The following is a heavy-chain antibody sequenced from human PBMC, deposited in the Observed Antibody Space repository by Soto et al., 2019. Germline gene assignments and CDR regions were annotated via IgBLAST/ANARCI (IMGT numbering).Heavy chain of an antibody. Sequence: QVQLVESGGGVVQPGRSLRLSCAASGFTFSSYGMHWVRQAPGKGLEWVAVIWYDGSNKYYADSVKGRFTISRDNSKNTLYLQMNSLRAEDTAVYYCARDGGLRRHLPPGAYWGQGTLVTVSS. CDR3: ARDGGLRRHLPPGAY. V-gene: IGHV3-33*01. J-gene: IGHJ4*02. D-gene: IGHD5-12*01. CDR1: GFTFSSYG. CDR2: IWYDGSNK.